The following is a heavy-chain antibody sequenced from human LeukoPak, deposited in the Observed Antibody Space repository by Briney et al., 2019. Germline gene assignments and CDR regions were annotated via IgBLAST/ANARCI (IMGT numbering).Heavy chain of an antibody. Sequence: GGSLRLSCAASGFIFSNYAITWIRQAPGKGLEWVANIKQDGSEKYYVDSVKGRFTISRDNAKNSLYLQMNSLRAEDTAVYYCARVSITMIVVVTYYFDYWGQGTLVTVSS. CDR1: GFIFSNYA. J-gene: IGHJ4*02. CDR2: IKQDGSEK. V-gene: IGHV3-7*01. CDR3: ARVSITMIVVVTYYFDY. D-gene: IGHD3-22*01.